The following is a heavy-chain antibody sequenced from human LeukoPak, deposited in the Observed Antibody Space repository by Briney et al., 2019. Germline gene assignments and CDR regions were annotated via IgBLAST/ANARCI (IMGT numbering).Heavy chain of an antibody. Sequence: GGSLRLSCAASGFTFSNAWMSWVRQAPGKGLEWVGRIKSKTDGGTTDYAAPVKGRFTISGDDSKNTLYLQMNSLKTEDTAVYYCTTDVLGYCSGGSCYYFDYWGQGTLVTVSS. CDR1: GFTFSNAW. D-gene: IGHD2-15*01. CDR3: TTDVLGYCSGGSCYYFDY. CDR2: IKSKTDGGTT. V-gene: IGHV3-15*01. J-gene: IGHJ4*02.